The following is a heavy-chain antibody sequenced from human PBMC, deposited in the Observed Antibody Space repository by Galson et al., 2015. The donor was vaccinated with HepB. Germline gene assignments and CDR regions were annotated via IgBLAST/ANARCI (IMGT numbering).Heavy chain of an antibody. V-gene: IGHV5-51*03. CDR1: AYAFTNYW. CDR2: IYPGDSDT. D-gene: IGHD5-12*01. Sequence: QSGAEVKKPGESLKISCKGSAYAFTNYWTAWVRQKPGKGLEWMGIIYPGDSDTRYSPSFQDHVTISADKSTSTAFLQWSSLQASDTAIYYCARRGYVETGWFDPWGQGTLVTVSS. J-gene: IGHJ5*02. CDR3: ARRGYVETGWFDP.